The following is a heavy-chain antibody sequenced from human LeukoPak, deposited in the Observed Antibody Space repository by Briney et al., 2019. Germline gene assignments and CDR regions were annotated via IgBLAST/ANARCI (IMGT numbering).Heavy chain of an antibody. D-gene: IGHD3-22*01. V-gene: IGHV1-46*01. J-gene: IGHJ4*02. CDR2: INPSGGST. CDR3: ARAYYYDSSGFYFPVDY. CDR1: GYTFTSYY. Sequence: GASVKVSCKASGYTFTSYYMHWVRQAPGQGLEWMGIINPSGGSTSYAQKFQGRVTMTRDTSTSTVYMELSSLRSEDTAVYYCARAYYYDSSGFYFPVDYWGQGTLVTVSS.